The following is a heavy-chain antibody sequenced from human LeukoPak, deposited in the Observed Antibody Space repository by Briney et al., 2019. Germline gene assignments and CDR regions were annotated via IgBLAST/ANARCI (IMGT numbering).Heavy chain of an antibody. V-gene: IGHV4-4*02. Sequence: PSGTLSLTCAVSGGSISSSNWWSWVRQPPGKGLEWIGEIYHSGSTNYNPSLKSRVSISIDTSKNQFSLNLTSVTAADTAVYYCATYCSVTSCHAGLDYWGQGTLVTVSS. D-gene: IGHD2-2*01. J-gene: IGHJ4*02. CDR1: GGSISSSNW. CDR3: ATYCSVTSCHAGLDY. CDR2: IYHSGST.